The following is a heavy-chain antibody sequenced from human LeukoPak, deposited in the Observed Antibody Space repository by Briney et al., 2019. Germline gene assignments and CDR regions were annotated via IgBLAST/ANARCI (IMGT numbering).Heavy chain of an antibody. CDR1: GDSISSNFW. J-gene: IGHJ4*02. V-gene: IGHV4-39*01. CDR2: IYYSGST. D-gene: IGHD5-18*01. CDR3: ASLQLWSFFDF. Sequence: SETLSLTCAVSGDSISSNFWWTWVRQPPGKGLEWIGSIYYSGSTYYNPSLKSRVTISVDTSKNQFSLKLSSATAADTAVYYCASLQLWSFFDFWCQGTLVTVSS.